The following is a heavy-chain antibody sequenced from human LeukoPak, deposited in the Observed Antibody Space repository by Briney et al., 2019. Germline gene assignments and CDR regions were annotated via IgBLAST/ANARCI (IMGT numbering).Heavy chain of an antibody. D-gene: IGHD5-12*01. J-gene: IGHJ5*02. Sequence: GGSLRLSCAASGFTFSSYAMSWVRQAPGKGLEWVSAISGSGGSTYYADSVKGRFTISRDHSKNTLFLQMNSLRADDTAVYYCAKEPRENSGYYVSGWFDPWGQGTLVTVSS. CDR2: ISGSGGST. CDR3: AKEPRENSGYYVSGWFDP. V-gene: IGHV3-23*01. CDR1: GFTFSSYA.